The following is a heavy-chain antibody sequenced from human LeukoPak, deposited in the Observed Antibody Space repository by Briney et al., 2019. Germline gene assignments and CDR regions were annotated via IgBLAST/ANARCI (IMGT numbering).Heavy chain of an antibody. V-gene: IGHV3-23*01. CDR1: GFTFSSYA. Sequence: GGSLRLSCAASGFTFSSYAMNWVRRAPGKGLEWVSRISATTGRTYYADSVKGRFTFSRDNSKNTLYLQMTSLRPEDTAIYYCAKADYNDYAFDYWGQGTLVTVSS. J-gene: IGHJ4*02. D-gene: IGHD4-11*01. CDR3: AKADYNDYAFDY. CDR2: ISATTGRT.